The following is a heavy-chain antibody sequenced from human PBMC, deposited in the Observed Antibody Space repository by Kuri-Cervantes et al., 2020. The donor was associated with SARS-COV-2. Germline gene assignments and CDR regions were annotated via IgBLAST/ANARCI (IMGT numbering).Heavy chain of an antibody. V-gene: IGHV3-11*01. J-gene: IGHJ5*02. Sequence: GGSLRLSCAASGFTFSDYYMSWIRQAPGKGLEWVSYISSSGSTIYYADSVKGRFTISRDNAKNSLYLQMNSLRVEDTALYYCARENGASSLTRWFDPWGQGTLVTVSS. D-gene: IGHD1-1*01. CDR1: GFTFSDYY. CDR3: ARENGASSLTRWFDP. CDR2: ISSSGSTI.